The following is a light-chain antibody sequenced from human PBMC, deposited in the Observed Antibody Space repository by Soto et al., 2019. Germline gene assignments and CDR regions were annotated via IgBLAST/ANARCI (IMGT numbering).Light chain of an antibody. CDR1: SSAFASYNL. V-gene: IGLV2-23*02. J-gene: IGLJ1*01. CDR2: EVS. Sequence: QSVLTQPASVSGSPGQSITISCTGTSSAFASYNLVSWYQQHPGKDPKLIISEVSKRPSWVSTRFSASKSGNTASLTISGLQAEDEADYYCCSYAGGGSGPWVFGSGTKVTVL. CDR3: CSYAGGGSGPWV.